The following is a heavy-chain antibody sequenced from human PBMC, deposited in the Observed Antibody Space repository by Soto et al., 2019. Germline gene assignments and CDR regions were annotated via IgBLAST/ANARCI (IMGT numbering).Heavy chain of an antibody. CDR3: ASSGGYRGYDYDY. CDR1: GYTFTSYD. J-gene: IGHJ4*02. D-gene: IGHD5-12*01. Sequence: ASVKVSCKASGYTFTSYDINWVRQATGQGLEWMGWMNPNSGNTGHAQKFQGRVTMTRNTSISTAYMELSSLRSEDTAVYYCASSGGYRGYDYDYWGQGTLVTVSS. V-gene: IGHV1-8*01. CDR2: MNPNSGNT.